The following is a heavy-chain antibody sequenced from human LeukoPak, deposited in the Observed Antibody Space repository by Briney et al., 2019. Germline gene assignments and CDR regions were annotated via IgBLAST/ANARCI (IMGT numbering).Heavy chain of an antibody. J-gene: IGHJ4*02. D-gene: IGHD2-2*03. CDR2: ISGSGGST. V-gene: IGHV3-23*01. Sequence: GGSLRLSCAASGFTFSSYAMSWVRQAPGKGLEWVSAISGSGGSTYYADSVKGRFTISRDNSKNTLYLQMNSLRAEDTAVYYCAKITIGYCSSTSCYRDYWGQGTLVTASS. CDR3: AKITIGYCSSTSCYRDY. CDR1: GFTFSSYA.